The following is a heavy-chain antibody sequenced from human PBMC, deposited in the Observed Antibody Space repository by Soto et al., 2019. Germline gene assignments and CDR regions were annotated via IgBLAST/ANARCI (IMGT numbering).Heavy chain of an antibody. CDR2: IIPIFGTA. Sequence: QVQLVQSGAEVKKPGSSVKVSCKASGGTFSSYAISWVRQAPGQGLEWMGGIIPIFGTANYAQKFQGRVTITEEISPIQAYRELSSLRSGDTAVYYCARGGGVGATTGWDWGQGTLVTVSS. D-gene: IGHD1-26*01. V-gene: IGHV1-69*06. CDR1: GGTFSSYA. J-gene: IGHJ4*02. CDR3: ARGGGVGATTGWD.